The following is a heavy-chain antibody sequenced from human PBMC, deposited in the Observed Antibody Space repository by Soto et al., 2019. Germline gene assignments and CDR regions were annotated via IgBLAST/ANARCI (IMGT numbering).Heavy chain of an antibody. CDR2: INHSGST. CDR3: ARGFVVPAAGDAFDI. J-gene: IGHJ3*02. Sequence: SETLSLTCAVYGGSFSGYYWSWIRQPPGKGLEWIGEINHSGSTNYNPSLKSRVTISVDTSKNQFSLKLSSVTAADTAVYYCARGFVVPAAGDAFDIWGQGTMVTVSS. D-gene: IGHD2-2*01. V-gene: IGHV4-34*01. CDR1: GGSFSGYY.